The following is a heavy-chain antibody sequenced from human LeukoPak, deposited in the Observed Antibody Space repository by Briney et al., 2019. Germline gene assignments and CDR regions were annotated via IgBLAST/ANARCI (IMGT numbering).Heavy chain of an antibody. J-gene: IGHJ5*02. V-gene: IGHV3-30-3*01. Sequence: GRSLRLSCAASGFTFSSYAMHWVRQAPGKGLEWVAVISYDGSNKYYADSVKGRFTISRDNAKNSLYLQMDSLRAEDTALYYCAKGSYCSSTSCYNPHGPYNWFDPWGQGTLVTVSS. CDR2: ISYDGSNK. CDR1: GFTFSSYA. CDR3: AKGSYCSSTSCYNPHGPYNWFDP. D-gene: IGHD2-2*02.